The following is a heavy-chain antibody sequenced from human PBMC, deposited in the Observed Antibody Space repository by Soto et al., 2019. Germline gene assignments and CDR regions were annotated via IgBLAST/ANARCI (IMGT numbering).Heavy chain of an antibody. J-gene: IGHJ6*02. V-gene: IGHV5-10-1*01. CDR3: AREVVVAVGRGGSPETYYYGSGSHYYYYYYGMDV. CDR2: IDPSDSYT. D-gene: IGHD3-10*01. Sequence: GESLKISCKGSGYSFTSYWISWVRQMPGKGLEWMGRIDPSDSYTNYSPSFQGHVTISAGKSISTAYLQWSSLKASDTAMYYCAREVVVAVGRGGSPETYYYGSGSHYYYYYYGMDVWGQGTTVTVSS. CDR1: GYSFTSYW.